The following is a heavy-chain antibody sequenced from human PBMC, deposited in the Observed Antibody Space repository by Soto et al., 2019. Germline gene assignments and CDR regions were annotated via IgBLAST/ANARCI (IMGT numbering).Heavy chain of an antibody. V-gene: IGHV1-18*04. Sequence: GASVKVSCKASGYIFTSYYIHWVRQAPGQGLEWMGWISAYNGNTNYAQKLQGRVTMTTDTSTSTAYMELRSLRSDDTAVYYCARVRKDIVALRYPWWFDPWGQGTLVTVSS. CDR2: ISAYNGNT. CDR3: ARVRKDIVALRYPWWFDP. CDR1: GYIFTSYY. J-gene: IGHJ5*02. D-gene: IGHD5-12*01.